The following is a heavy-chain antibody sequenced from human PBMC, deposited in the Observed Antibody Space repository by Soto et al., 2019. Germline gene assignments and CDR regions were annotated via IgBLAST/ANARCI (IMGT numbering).Heavy chain of an antibody. J-gene: IGHJ4*02. D-gene: IGHD3-10*01. V-gene: IGHV4-59*08. CDR2: IYYSGST. CDR1: GGSISSYY. Sequence: QVQLQESGPGLVKPSETLSLTCTVSGGSISSYYWSWIRQPPGKGLEWIGYIYYSGSTNYNPSLKSRVTISVYTSKTLFSLKLSSVSAADTAVYYCSRRYGSAFDYWGQGTLVTVSS. CDR3: SRRYGSAFDY.